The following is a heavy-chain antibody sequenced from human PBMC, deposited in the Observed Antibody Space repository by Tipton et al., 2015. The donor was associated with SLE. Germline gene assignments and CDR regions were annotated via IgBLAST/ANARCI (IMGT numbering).Heavy chain of an antibody. V-gene: IGHV3-23*01. Sequence: SGVTLSDFVMSWVRQVPGKGLEWVSAISGSGDTTYYADSVKGRFTFSRDNSKNTLSLQMNSLRGEDTAVYYCARGNGLYGINYIDYWGQGILVTVSS. CDR1: GVTLSDFV. CDR2: ISGSGDTT. J-gene: IGHJ4*02. CDR3: ARGNGLYGINYIDY. D-gene: IGHD2-8*01.